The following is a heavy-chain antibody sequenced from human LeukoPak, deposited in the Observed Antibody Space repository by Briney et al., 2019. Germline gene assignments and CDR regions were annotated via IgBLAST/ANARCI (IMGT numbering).Heavy chain of an antibody. D-gene: IGHD3-3*01. Sequence: GGSLRLSCAASGFPFSSYWMAWVRQAPGKGLERVASIKQDGGETFYVDSVKGRFTISRDNAKNSLYLQMNSLRAEDTAVYYCARVPGALRFLEWSYYYYMDVWGKGTTVTVSS. CDR2: IKQDGGET. CDR1: GFPFSSYW. CDR3: ARVPGALRFLEWSYYYYMDV. J-gene: IGHJ6*03. V-gene: IGHV3-7*01.